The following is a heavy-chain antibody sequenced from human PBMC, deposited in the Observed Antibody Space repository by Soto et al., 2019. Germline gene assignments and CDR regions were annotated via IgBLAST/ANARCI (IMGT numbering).Heavy chain of an antibody. CDR2: IYPGNSDT. Sequence: GESLKISCKGSGYSFSTYWIGWVRQMPGKGLERMGIIYPGNSDTRYSPSFQGQVTISADKSITTAYLQWSTLKASDTAMYYCAIAYYFDSRGYSDWGQGTLVTVSS. CDR3: AIAYYFDSRGYSD. D-gene: IGHD3-22*01. V-gene: IGHV5-51*01. J-gene: IGHJ4*02. CDR1: GYSFSTYW.